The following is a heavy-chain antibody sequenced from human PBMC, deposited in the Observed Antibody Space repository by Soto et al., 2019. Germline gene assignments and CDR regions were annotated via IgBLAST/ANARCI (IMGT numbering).Heavy chain of an antibody. D-gene: IGHD7-27*01. CDR1: GFPFSSNS. CDR2: ITGSGTTT. CDR3: ARDLNWGFDH. V-gene: IGHV3-48*02. Sequence: GGSLRLSCAASGFPFSSNSVNWVRQAPGKGLEWVSYITGSGTTTRYADSVKGRFTLSRDNAKNSLFLDMNSLRDEDTAVYYCARDLNWGFDHWGRGTLVTVSS. J-gene: IGHJ5*02.